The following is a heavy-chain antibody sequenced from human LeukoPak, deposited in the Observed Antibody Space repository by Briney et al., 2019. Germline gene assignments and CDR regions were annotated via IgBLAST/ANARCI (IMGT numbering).Heavy chain of an antibody. Sequence: NPSETLSLTCAVSGGPFSGYFWSWIRQSSGKGLEWIGEIHNSGTTNYNPSLNSRVTISEDTSKNQFYLNLSSVTAADTAVYYCARRYYYILGSFPFDFWGQETLVTVSS. V-gene: IGHV4-34*01. CDR2: IHNSGTT. J-gene: IGHJ4*02. CDR1: GGPFSGYF. CDR3: ARRYYYILGSFPFDF. D-gene: IGHD3-10*01.